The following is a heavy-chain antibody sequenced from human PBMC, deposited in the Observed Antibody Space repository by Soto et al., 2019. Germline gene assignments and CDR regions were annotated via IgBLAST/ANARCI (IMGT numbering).Heavy chain of an antibody. CDR2: IIPLLGIT. Sequence: QVQLVQSGAEVKQPGSSVKVSCKASGGTFNIYTISWVRQAPGQGLEWMGRIIPLLGITKNAQKFQGRVTITADTSTSTAYMELISLTSDDTAVYYCAREESGTVAGINYWGQGTLVTVSS. J-gene: IGHJ4*02. D-gene: IGHD6-19*01. CDR3: AREESGTVAGINY. CDR1: GGTFNIYT. V-gene: IGHV1-69*08.